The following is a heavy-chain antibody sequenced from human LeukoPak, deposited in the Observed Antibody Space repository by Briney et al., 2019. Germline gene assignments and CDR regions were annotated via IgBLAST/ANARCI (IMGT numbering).Heavy chain of an antibody. CDR2: IYYSGST. J-gene: IGHJ5*02. V-gene: IGHV4-59*12. CDR1: GGSISSYY. D-gene: IGHD2-15*01. Sequence: PSETLSLTCTVSGGSISSYYWSWIRQPPGKGLEWIGYIYYSGSTYYNPSLKSRVTISVDTSKNQFSLKLSSVTAADTAVYYCARDTKCSGGSCYSGVSRFDPWGQGTLVTVSS. CDR3: ARDTKCSGGSCYSGVSRFDP.